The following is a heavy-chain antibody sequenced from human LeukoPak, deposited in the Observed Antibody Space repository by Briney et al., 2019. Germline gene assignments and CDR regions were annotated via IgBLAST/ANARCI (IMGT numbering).Heavy chain of an antibody. J-gene: IGHJ5*02. CDR3: ARRGGIAAAGAFGFDP. V-gene: IGHV4-31*03. CDR1: GGSISSGGYY. CDR2: IYYSGST. D-gene: IGHD6-13*01. Sequence: PSETLSLTYTVSGGSISSGGYYWSWIRQHPGKGLEWIGYIYYSGSTYYNPSLKSRVTISVDTPKNQFSLKLSSVTAADTAVYYCARRGGIAAAGAFGFDPWGQGTLVTVSS.